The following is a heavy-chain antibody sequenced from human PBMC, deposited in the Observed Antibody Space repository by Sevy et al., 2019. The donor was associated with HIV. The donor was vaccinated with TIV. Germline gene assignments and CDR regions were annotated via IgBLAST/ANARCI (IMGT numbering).Heavy chain of an antibody. D-gene: IGHD2-2*01. CDR1: GFTFSNAW. J-gene: IGHJ6*02. Sequence: GGSLRLSCAASGFTFSNAWMSWVRQAPGKGLEWVGRIKSKTDGGTTDYAAPVKGRFTISRDDSKNTLYLQMNSLKTVDTAVYYCTTAHGGYCSSTSCRNEKYYYYYYGMDVWGQGTTVTVSS. CDR2: IKSKTDGGTT. V-gene: IGHV3-15*01. CDR3: TTAHGGYCSSTSCRNEKYYYYYYGMDV.